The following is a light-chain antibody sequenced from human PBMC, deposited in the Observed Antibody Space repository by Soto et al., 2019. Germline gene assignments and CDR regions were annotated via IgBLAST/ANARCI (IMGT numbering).Light chain of an antibody. V-gene: IGLV1-40*01. J-gene: IGLJ2*01. CDR1: SSNIGAGFD. CDR3: QSYDGTLSAVI. CDR2: GYS. Sequence: QSVLTQPPSVSGAPGQRVTISCTGSSSNIGAGFDVHWYQQLPGTAPKLLIFGYSNRHSGVPDRFSGSKSGTSASLAITGLQPEDEADYYCQSYDGTLSAVIFGGGTKVTVL.